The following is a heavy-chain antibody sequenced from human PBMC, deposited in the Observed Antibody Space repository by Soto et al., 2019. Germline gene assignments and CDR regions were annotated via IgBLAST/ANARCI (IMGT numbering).Heavy chain of an antibody. D-gene: IGHD3-22*01. Sequence: PSETLSLTCTVSGGSISSGGYYWSWIRQHPGKGLEWIGYIYYSGSTYYNPSLKSRVTISVDTSKNQFSLKLSSVTAADTAVYYCSIYYSSGSGGFQHWGQGTLVTVSA. CDR2: IYYSGST. CDR3: SIYYSSGSGGFQH. CDR1: GGSISSGGYY. V-gene: IGHV4-31*03. J-gene: IGHJ1*01.